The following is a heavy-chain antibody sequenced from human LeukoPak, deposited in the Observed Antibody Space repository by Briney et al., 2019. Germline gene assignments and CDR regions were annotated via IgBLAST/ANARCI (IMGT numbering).Heavy chain of an antibody. V-gene: IGHV3-48*04. Sequence: GGSLRLSCAASGFTFSSYSTNWVRQAPGKGLEWVSYISSSSSTIYYADSVKGRFTISRDNARNSLFLQMNSLRAEDTAVYYCTRGSEVVPAADNWFDPWGQGTLVTVSS. CDR1: GFTFSSYS. D-gene: IGHD2-2*01. CDR3: TRGSEVVPAADNWFDP. CDR2: ISSSSSTI. J-gene: IGHJ5*02.